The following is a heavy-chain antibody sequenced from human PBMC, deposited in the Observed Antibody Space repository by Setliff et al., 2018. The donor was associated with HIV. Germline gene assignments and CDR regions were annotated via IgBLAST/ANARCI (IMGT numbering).Heavy chain of an antibody. CDR1: GLSLSTSGVG. D-gene: IGHD1-1*01. CDR3: AYSGRQLRGPYFDF. J-gene: IGHJ4*02. Sequence: GPTLVNPTQTLTLTCAFSGLSLSTSGVGVGWIRQSPGKALEWLAFIYWNNNKHYSTSLKSRLTVTKDTSKNRVVFTMTNMDPVDTATYYCAYSGRQLRGPYFDFWGQGTPVTVSS. CDR2: IYWNNNK. V-gene: IGHV2-5*01.